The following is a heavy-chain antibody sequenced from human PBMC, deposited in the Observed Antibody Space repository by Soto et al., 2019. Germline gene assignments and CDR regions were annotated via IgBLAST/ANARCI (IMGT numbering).Heavy chain of an antibody. V-gene: IGHV3-48*01. CDR2: ISRSSTGI. Sequence: EVQLVESGGGLVQPGGSLRLSCAASGFTFSLYSMSWVRQAPGKGLEWVSYISRSSTGIHYADSVKGRFTISRDDATXXXXXXXXXXXXXXXXXXXXXXXXTWXLDVWGQGTTVSISS. J-gene: IGHJ6*02. CDR3: XXXXTWXLDV. CDR1: GFTFSLYS. D-gene: IGHD7-27*01.